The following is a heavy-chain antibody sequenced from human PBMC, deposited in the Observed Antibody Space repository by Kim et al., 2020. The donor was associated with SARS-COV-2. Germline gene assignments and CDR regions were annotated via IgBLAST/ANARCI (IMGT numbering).Heavy chain of an antibody. CDR3: ARDMYYYDSSGFDY. CDR1: GGSVSSGSYY. V-gene: IGHV4-61*01. D-gene: IGHD3-22*01. CDR2: IYYSGST. Sequence: SETLSLTCTVSGGSVSSGSYYWSWIRQPPGKGLEWIGYIYYSGSTNYNPSLKSRVTISVDTSKNQFSLKLSSVTAADTAVYYCARDMYYYDSSGFDYWGQGTLVTVSS. J-gene: IGHJ4*02.